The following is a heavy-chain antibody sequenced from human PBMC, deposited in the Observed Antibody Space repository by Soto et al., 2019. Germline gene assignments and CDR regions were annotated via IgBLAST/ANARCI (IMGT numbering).Heavy chain of an antibody. CDR2: IYYSGST. V-gene: IGHV4-59*01. CDR1: GCSISSYY. CDR3: ARDLSEEGFDP. Sequence: XETLYLTCTVSGCSISSYYWSWIRQPPGKGLEWIGYIYYSGSTNYNPSLKSRVTISVDTSKNQFSLKLSSVTAADTAVYYCARDLSEEGFDPWEQGTLVTVSS. J-gene: IGHJ5*02.